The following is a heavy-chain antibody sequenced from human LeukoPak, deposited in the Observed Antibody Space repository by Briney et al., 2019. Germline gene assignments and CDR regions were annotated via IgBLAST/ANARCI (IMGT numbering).Heavy chain of an antibody. CDR2: IYYSGST. CDR1: GGSISSGGYY. D-gene: IGHD3-10*01. CDR3: AREGITMVRGGGMDV. V-gene: IGHV4-30-4*01. Sequence: PSQTLSLTCTVSGGSISSGGYYWRWIRQPPGKGLEWIGYIYYSGSTYYNPSLKSRVTISVDTSKNQFSLKLSSVTAVDTAVYYCAREGITMVRGGGMDVWGQGTTVTVSS. J-gene: IGHJ6*02.